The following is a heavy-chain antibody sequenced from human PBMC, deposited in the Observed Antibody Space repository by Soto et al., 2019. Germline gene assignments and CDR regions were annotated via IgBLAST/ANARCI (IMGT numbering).Heavy chain of an antibody. Sequence: GGSLRLSCAASGFTFSEAWMSWVRQAPGKGLEWVGRIKSKVDGGTTDHAAPVKGRFTISRDDSRNMLYLQMNNLKTEDTAIYYSTTDAKYASSWRFDYWGQGILVTVSS. CDR2: IKSKVDGGTT. J-gene: IGHJ4*02. CDR3: TTDAKYASSWRFDY. D-gene: IGHD6-13*01. CDR1: GFTFSEAW. V-gene: IGHV3-15*01.